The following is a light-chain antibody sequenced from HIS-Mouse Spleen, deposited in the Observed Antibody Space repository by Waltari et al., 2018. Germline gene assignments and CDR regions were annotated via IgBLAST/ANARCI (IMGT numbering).Light chain of an antibody. CDR1: ALPKNS. V-gene: IGLV3-10*01. Sequence: SYELTQPPSVSVSPGHTARITCPGDALPKNSAYWYQQKSGQAPVLVIYEDRKRPSGIPERFSGSSSGTMATLTISGAQVEDEADYYCYSTDSSGNHRVFGGGTKLTVL. CDR3: YSTDSSGNHRV. J-gene: IGLJ2*01. CDR2: EDR.